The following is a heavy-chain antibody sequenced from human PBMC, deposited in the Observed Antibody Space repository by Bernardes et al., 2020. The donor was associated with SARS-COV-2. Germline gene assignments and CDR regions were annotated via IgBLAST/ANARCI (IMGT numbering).Heavy chain of an antibody. J-gene: IGHJ4*02. CDR3: ARETQDATSSYFDY. CDR2: IPSVVTTA. V-gene: IGHV3-30*19. CDR1: GFSFSHFA. Sequence: RRSLTPSCPPSGFSFSHFAIHWVRPVPGKWLEWLAIIPSVVTTAYNADSVKGTFTISRDNSKDTIFLQMSSLGPEDTAVYYCARETQDATSSYFDYWGQGTMVTVSA. D-gene: IGHD2-2*01.